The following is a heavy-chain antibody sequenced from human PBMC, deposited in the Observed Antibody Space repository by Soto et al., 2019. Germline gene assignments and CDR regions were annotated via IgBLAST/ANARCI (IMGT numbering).Heavy chain of an antibody. CDR3: ARASKDLEWEPSFSN. D-gene: IGHD3-3*01. Sequence: QVQLVQSGAEVKKPGSSVKVSCKASGGTFSSYAISWVRQAPGQGLEWMGGIIPIFGTANYAQKFQGRVTITADKSRSTAYMELRSLRSEDTAVYYCARASKDLEWEPSFSNWCQGTLVTVSS. CDR1: GGTFSSYA. CDR2: IIPIFGTA. J-gene: IGHJ4*02. V-gene: IGHV1-69*06.